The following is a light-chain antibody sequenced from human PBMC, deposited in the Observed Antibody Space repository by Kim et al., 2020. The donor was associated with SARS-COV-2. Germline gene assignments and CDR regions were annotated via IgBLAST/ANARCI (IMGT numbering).Light chain of an antibody. CDR3: QQFNNWPYT. Sequence: SVSQGERATVSCRASQSVSSNLAWYQQKPGQAPRLLIYGASTRATGIPARFSGSGSGTEFTLTISSLQSEDFAVYYCQQFNNWPYTFGQGTKLEI. J-gene: IGKJ2*01. V-gene: IGKV3-15*01. CDR1: QSVSSN. CDR2: GAS.